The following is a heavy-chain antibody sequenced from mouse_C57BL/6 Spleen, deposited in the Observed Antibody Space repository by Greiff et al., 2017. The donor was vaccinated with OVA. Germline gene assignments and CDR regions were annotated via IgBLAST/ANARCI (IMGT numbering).Heavy chain of an antibody. CDR1: GYTFTSYW. D-gene: IGHD2-1*01. Sequence: VQLQQPGAELVKPGASVKLSCKASGYTFTSYWMHWVKQRPGQGLEWIGMIHPNSGSTNYNEKFKSKATLTVDKSSSTAYMQLSSLTSEDSAVYYCARSPYGNYGFAYWGQGTLVTVSA. V-gene: IGHV1-64*01. CDR3: ARSPYGNYGFAY. CDR2: IHPNSGST. J-gene: IGHJ3*01.